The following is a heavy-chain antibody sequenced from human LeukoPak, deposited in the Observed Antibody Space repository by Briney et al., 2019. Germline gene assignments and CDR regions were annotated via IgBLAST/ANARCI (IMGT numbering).Heavy chain of an antibody. Sequence: ASVKVSCKASGYTFTSYGISWVRQAPGQGLEWMGWISAYNGNTNYAQKLQGRVTMTTDTSTSTAYMELRSLRSDDTAVYYCARDAWLASPVYYFDYWGQGTLVTVSS. V-gene: IGHV1-18*01. J-gene: IGHJ4*02. D-gene: IGHD5-12*01. CDR1: GYTFTSYG. CDR3: ARDAWLASPVYYFDY. CDR2: ISAYNGNT.